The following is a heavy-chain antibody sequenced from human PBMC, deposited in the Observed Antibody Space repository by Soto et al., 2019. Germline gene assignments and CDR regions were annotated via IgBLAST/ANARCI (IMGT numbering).Heavy chain of an antibody. CDR2: ISAGGDMT. Sequence: DVQLLESGGHLVQPGGSLRLSCSASGFTLSSYAMSWVRQAPGKGLEWVSSISAGGDMTYNSDSVKGRFTISRDNSNNALFLQMHNLRIEDTALYYCARGDRGGSGSPASYYYSGWTSGAKGPRSPS. D-gene: IGHD3-10*01. J-gene: IGHJ6*02. CDR1: GFTLSSYA. CDR3: ARGDRGGSGSPASYYYSGWTS. V-gene: IGHV3-23*01.